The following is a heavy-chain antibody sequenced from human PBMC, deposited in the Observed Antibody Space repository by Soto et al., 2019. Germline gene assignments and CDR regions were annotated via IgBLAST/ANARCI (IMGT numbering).Heavy chain of an antibody. J-gene: IGHJ4*02. CDR2: ISYDGSNK. D-gene: IGHD6-6*01. CDR1: GFTFSSYG. V-gene: IGHV3-30*18. Sequence: GGSLRLSCAASGFTFSSYGMHWVRQAPGKGLEWVAVISYDGSNKYYADSVKGRFTISRDNSKNTLYLQMNSLRAEDTAVYYCAKGTSIAARGRFDYWGQGTLATAPQ. CDR3: AKGTSIAARGRFDY.